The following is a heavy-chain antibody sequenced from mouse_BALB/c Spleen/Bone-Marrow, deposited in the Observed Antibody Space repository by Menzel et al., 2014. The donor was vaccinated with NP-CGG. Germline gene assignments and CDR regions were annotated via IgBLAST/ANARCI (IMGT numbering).Heavy chain of an antibody. CDR2: ILPGSGST. CDR3: AGGGGGGGYWYFDV. Sequence: VQLQQSGAELMKPGASVKISCKATGYTFSSYWIEWVKQRPGHGLEWIGEILPGSGSTNYNEKFKGKATFTADTSSNTSYMQHSSLTSEDSAVYYWAGGGGGGGYWYFDVWGAGTTVTVSS. J-gene: IGHJ1*01. V-gene: IGHV1-9*01. CDR1: GYTFSSYW.